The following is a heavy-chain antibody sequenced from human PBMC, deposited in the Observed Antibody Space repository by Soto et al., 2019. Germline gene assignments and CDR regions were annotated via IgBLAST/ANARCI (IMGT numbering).Heavy chain of an antibody. CDR3: ARAHHQVGSGSYYNVNYYYGMDV. J-gene: IGHJ6*02. CDR1: GGTFSSYT. D-gene: IGHD3-10*01. CDR2: IIPILGIA. V-gene: IGHV1-69*02. Sequence: SVKVSCKASGGTFSSYTISWVRQAPGQGLEWMGRIIPILGIANYAQKFQGRVTITADKSTSTAYMELSSLRSEDTAVYYCARAHHQVGSGSYYNVNYYYGMDVWGQGTTVTVSS.